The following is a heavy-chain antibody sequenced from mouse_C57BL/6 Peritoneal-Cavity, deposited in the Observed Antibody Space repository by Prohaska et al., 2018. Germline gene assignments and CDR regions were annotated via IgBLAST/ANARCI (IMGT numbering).Heavy chain of an antibody. CDR2: IFPGSGST. J-gene: IGHJ2*01. CDR1: GYTFTDYY. CDR3: ARDTSSRGYFDY. D-gene: IGHD1-1*01. V-gene: IGHV1-75*01. Sequence: QVQLQQSGPELVKPGASVKISCKASGYTFTDYYINWVKQRPGQGLEWIGWIFPGSGSTYYNEKFKGKATLTVDKSSSTAYMVLSSLAAEDSAVYCCARDTSSRGYFDYWGQGTTLTVSS.